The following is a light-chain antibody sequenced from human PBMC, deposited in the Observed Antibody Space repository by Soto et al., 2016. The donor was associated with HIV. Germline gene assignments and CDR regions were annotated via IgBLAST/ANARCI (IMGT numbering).Light chain of an antibody. V-gene: IGKV1-39*01. J-gene: IGKJ5*01. Sequence: DIQMTQSPSSLSASVGDTATITCRASQMINSYLNWYQQKPGKAPRLLISAASSLQVGVPSRFSGSRSRTGFSLTITSLQPEDFATYYCQQSYSIPLTFGQGTRLEIK. CDR1: QMINSY. CDR2: AAS. CDR3: QQSYSIPLT.